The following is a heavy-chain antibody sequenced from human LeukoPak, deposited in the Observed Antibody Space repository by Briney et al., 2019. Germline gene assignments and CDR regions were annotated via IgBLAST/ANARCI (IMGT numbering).Heavy chain of an antibody. Sequence: SETLSLTCTVSGASVSSYYWSWIRQPPGKGLEWIGYIYYSGSRQYNLNYNPSLKSRVTISAATSGKPLSLRLSSVTAADTALYYCARLGESGSGSYPIDYWGQGTLVTVSS. D-gene: IGHD3-10*01. CDR2: IYYSGSRQYNL. CDR1: GASVSSYY. J-gene: IGHJ4*02. V-gene: IGHV4-59*08. CDR3: ARLGESGSGSYPIDY.